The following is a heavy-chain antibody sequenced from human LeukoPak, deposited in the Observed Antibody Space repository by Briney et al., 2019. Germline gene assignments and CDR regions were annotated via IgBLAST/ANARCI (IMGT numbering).Heavy chain of an antibody. J-gene: IGHJ4*02. Sequence: GASVKVSCKASGYSFTSYDINWVRQATGQGLEWMGWVNPNSGGTNYAQKFQGRVTMTRDTSISTAYMELSRMRIDDTAVYYCAGDDGGSTGYENFDYWGQGTLVTVSS. D-gene: IGHD5-12*01. V-gene: IGHV1-2*02. CDR1: GYSFTSYD. CDR3: AGDDGGSTGYENFDY. CDR2: VNPNSGGT.